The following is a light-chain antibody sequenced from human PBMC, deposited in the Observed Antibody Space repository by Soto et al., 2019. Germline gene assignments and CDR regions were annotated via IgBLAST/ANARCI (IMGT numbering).Light chain of an antibody. CDR3: QQYGSSPRT. V-gene: IGKV3-20*01. Sequence: EIVLTQSPGTLSLSPGERATLSCRASQSVSSSYLAWYQQKPGQAPRLLIYGASSRATGIPDRFSGSGSGTDLHLPISRLEPEDFAVYYCQQYGSSPRTFGQGTKLEIK. CDR2: GAS. J-gene: IGKJ2*01. CDR1: QSVSSSY.